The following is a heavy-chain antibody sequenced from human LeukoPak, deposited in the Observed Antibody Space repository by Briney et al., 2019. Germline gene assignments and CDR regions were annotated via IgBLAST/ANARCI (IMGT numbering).Heavy chain of an antibody. J-gene: IGHJ6*02. CDR1: GFTFSTYA. V-gene: IGHV3-23*01. Sequence: GGSLRLSCAASGFTFSTYAMSWVRQAPGKGLEWVSTISTSGRSTYYADSVKGRFTISRDNSKNTLYLQMNSLRAEDMAVYYCAKSGGRQQLVRYYYGMDVWGQGTTVTVSS. CDR2: ISTSGRST. D-gene: IGHD6-13*01. CDR3: AKSGGRQQLVRYYYGMDV.